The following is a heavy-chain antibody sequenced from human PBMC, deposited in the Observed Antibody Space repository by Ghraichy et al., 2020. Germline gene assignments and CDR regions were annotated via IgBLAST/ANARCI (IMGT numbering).Heavy chain of an antibody. CDR1: GGSISSSSYY. CDR3: ARLASHDILTGYSPAPFDY. V-gene: IGHV4-39*01. Sequence: SETLSLTCTVSGGSISSSSYYWGWIRQPPGKGLEWIGSIYYSGSTYYNPSLKSRVTISVDTSKNQFSLKLSSVTAADTAVYYCARLASHDILTGYSPAPFDYWGQGTLVTVSS. D-gene: IGHD3-9*01. CDR2: IYYSGST. J-gene: IGHJ4*02.